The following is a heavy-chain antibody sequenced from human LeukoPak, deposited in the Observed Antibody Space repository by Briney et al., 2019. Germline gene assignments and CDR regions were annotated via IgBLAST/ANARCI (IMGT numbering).Heavy chain of an antibody. D-gene: IGHD3-9*01. CDR3: AKRDYDILTGDYYMDV. J-gene: IGHJ6*03. CDR1: GFTFSSYE. Sequence: GGSLRLSCAASGFTFSSYEMNWVRQAPGKGLEWVSYISSSGSTIYYADSVKGRFTISRDNAKNSLYLQMNGLRAEDTAVYYCAKRDYDILTGDYYMDVWGKGTTVTISS. V-gene: IGHV3-48*03. CDR2: ISSSGSTI.